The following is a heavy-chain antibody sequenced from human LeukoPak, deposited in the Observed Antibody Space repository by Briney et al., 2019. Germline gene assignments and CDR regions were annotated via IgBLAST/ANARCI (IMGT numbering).Heavy chain of an antibody. CDR1: GFTFSTYW. CDR3: VSGATPLY. CDR2: INQAGSDK. V-gene: IGHV3-7*05. D-gene: IGHD5-12*01. Sequence: KTGGSLRLSCSGSGFTFSTYWMSWVRQAPGKGLVWVANINQAGSDKYYVDSVRGRFTISRDNAKNSLYLQMNSLRVEDTAVYYCVSGATPLYWGQGTLVTVSA. J-gene: IGHJ4*02.